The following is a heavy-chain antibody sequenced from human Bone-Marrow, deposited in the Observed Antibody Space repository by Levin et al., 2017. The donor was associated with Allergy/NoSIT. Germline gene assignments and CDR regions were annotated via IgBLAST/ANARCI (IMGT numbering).Heavy chain of an antibody. CDR1: GFTVSTYW. CDR2: IKQDASET. D-gene: IGHD6-19*01. CDR3: AGGSGFLSDD. V-gene: IGHV3-7*01. J-gene: IGHJ1*01. Sequence: QTGGSLRLSCVASGFTVSTYWMNWVRQAPGKGLEWVAIIKQDASETYYVDSVKGRFVISRDNAKNSLFLQMDTLRAEDTAVYYCAGGSGFLSDDWGQGTLVTVSS.